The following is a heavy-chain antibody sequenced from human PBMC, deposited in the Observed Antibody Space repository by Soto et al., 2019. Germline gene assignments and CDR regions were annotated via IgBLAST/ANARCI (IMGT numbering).Heavy chain of an antibody. J-gene: IGHJ6*02. CDR1: GGTFSSYA. Sequence: GASVKVSCKASGGTFSSYAISWARQAPGQGLEWMGGIIPIFGTANYAQKFQGRVTITADESTSTAYMELSSLRSEDTAVYYCARGGVPAAYGMDVWGQGTTVTVSS. CDR3: ARGGVPAAYGMDV. D-gene: IGHD2-2*01. V-gene: IGHV1-69*13. CDR2: IIPIFGTA.